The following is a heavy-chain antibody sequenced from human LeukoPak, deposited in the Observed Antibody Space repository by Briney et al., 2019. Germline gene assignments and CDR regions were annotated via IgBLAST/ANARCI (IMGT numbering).Heavy chain of an antibody. Sequence: GGSLRLSCAASGFTFSSYAMSWVRQAPGKGLEWVSAISGSGGSTYYADSVKGRFTVSRDNSKNTLYLQMNSLRAEDTAVYYCANHWNGYYFDYWGQGTLVTVSS. J-gene: IGHJ4*02. V-gene: IGHV3-23*01. CDR2: ISGSGGST. CDR3: ANHWNGYYFDY. CDR1: GFTFSSYA. D-gene: IGHD1-1*01.